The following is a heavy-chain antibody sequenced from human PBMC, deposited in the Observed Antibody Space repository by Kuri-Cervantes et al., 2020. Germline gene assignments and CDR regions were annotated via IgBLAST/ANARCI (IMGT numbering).Heavy chain of an antibody. V-gene: IGHV3-33*03. Sequence: GGSLKILWGASGCLVRRYGRPWVRQAPGKGLEWVSDIWYDGSNKFYADSVKGRFTISRDNSKNTLYLQINSLRPEDTAMYYCATLDCSSLSCYVWESGTLGYWGQGTLVTVSS. J-gene: IGHJ4*02. CDR3: ATLDCSSLSCYVWESGTLGY. CDR2: IWYDGSNK. CDR1: GCLVRRYG. D-gene: IGHD2-2*01.